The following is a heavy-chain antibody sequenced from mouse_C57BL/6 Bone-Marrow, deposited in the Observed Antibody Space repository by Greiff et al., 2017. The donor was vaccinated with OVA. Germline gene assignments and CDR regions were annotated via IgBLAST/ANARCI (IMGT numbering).Heavy chain of an antibody. J-gene: IGHJ3*01. CDR2: ISSGGSYT. D-gene: IGHD1-2*01. CDR3: ARHGYAWFAY. V-gene: IGHV5-6*01. Sequence: EVKLVESGGDLVKPGGSLKLSCAASGFTFSSYGMSWVRQTPDKRLEWVATISSGGSYTYYPDSVKGRFPISRDNAKNTLYLQMSSLKSEDTAMYYCARHGYAWFAYWGQGTLVTVSA. CDR1: GFTFSSYG.